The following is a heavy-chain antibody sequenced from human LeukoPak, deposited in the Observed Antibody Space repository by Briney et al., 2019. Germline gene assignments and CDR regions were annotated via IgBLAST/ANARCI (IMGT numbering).Heavy chain of an antibody. D-gene: IGHD6-19*01. CDR2: INPNSGGT. V-gene: IGHV1-2*02. CDR3: ATPQARGWYGFDFDY. CDR1: GYTFTGYY. Sequence: ASVKVSCKASGYTFTGYYMHWVRQAPGQGLEWMGWINPNSGGTNYAQKFQGRVAMTRDTSISTAYMELSRLRSDDTAVYYCATPQARGWYGFDFDYSRQGTLVTVSS. J-gene: IGHJ4*02.